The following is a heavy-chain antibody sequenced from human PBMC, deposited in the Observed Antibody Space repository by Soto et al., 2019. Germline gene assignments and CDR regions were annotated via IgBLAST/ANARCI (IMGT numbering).Heavy chain of an antibody. V-gene: IGHV1-69*12. CDR1: GGTFSSYA. Sequence: QVQLVQSGAEVKKPGSSVKVSCKASGGTFSSYAISWVRQAPGQGLEWMGGIIPIFGTANYAQKFQGRVTIPADESTRTAYMELSSLRSEDTAVYYCARDYCGGDCPEGWFDPWGQGTLVTVSS. CDR3: ARDYCGGDCPEGWFDP. J-gene: IGHJ5*02. D-gene: IGHD2-21*02. CDR2: IIPIFGTA.